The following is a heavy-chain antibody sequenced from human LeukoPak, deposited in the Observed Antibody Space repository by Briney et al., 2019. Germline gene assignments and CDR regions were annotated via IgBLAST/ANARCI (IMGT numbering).Heavy chain of an antibody. Sequence: GESLKISCKGSGYSFTTYWIGWVRPMPGKGLECMGIIYPGDSDTRYSPSFQGQVTISADKSFSTAYLQWSSLKASDTAMYYCARHETGPYFDYWGQGTLVTVSS. CDR3: ARHETGPYFDY. J-gene: IGHJ4*02. CDR1: GYSFTTYW. CDR2: IYPGDSDT. D-gene: IGHD3-9*01. V-gene: IGHV5-51*01.